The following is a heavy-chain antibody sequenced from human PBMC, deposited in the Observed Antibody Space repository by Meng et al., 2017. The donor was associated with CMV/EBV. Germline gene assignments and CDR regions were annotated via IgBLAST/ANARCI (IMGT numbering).Heavy chain of an antibody. CDR2: IKQDGSEK. CDR3: ARDLLPGYYYGMDV. CDR1: GFTFSSYW. J-gene: IGHJ6*02. V-gene: IGHV3-7*01. D-gene: IGHD3-10*01. Sequence: GESLKISRATSGFTFSSYWMSWVRQAPGKGLEWVANIKQDGSEKYYVDSVKGRFTISRDNAKNSLYLQMNSLRAEDTAVYYCARDLLPGYYYGMDVWGQGTTVTVSS.